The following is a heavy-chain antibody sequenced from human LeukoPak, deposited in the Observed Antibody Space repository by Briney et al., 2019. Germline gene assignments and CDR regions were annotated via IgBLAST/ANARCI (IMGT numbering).Heavy chain of an antibody. CDR3: ARDLLLWFGELSGDSDY. CDR2: IWYDGSHK. V-gene: IGHV3-33*01. Sequence: GGSLRLSCAASGFTFSSYGMHWVRQAPGKGLEWVADIWYDGSHKYYADSVKGRFTISRDNSKNTLHLQMYSLRAEDTAVYYCARDLLLWFGELSGDSDYWGQGTLVTVSS. CDR1: GFTFSSYG. D-gene: IGHD3-10*01. J-gene: IGHJ4*02.